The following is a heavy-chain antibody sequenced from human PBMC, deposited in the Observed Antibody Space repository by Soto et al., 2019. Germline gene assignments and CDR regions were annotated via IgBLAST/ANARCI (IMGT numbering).Heavy chain of an antibody. D-gene: IGHD2-15*01. CDR1: GFTFSSYA. CDR3: AKELRYCSGGSCYSGVGAFDI. V-gene: IGHV3-23*01. J-gene: IGHJ3*02. CDR2: ISGSGGST. Sequence: GGSLRLSCVASGFTFSSYAMSWVRQAPGKGLEWVSAISGSGGSTYYADSVKGRFTISRDNSKNTLYLQMNSLRAEDTAVYYCAKELRYCSGGSCYSGVGAFDIWGQGTMVTVS.